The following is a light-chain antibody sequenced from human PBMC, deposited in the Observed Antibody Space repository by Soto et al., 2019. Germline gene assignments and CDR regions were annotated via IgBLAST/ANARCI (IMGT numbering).Light chain of an antibody. CDR2: RNN. J-gene: IGLJ1*01. V-gene: IGLV1-47*01. CDR1: TSNIGSNY. CDR3: ATWDDSLNGFYV. Sequence: QSVLTQPPSASGTPVQGVTISCSGSTSNIGSNYVYWYQQLPGTAPKLLIYRNNQRPSGVPDRFSGSKSGTSASLAISGLRSDDEADYFCATWDDSLNGFYVFGTGTKLTVL.